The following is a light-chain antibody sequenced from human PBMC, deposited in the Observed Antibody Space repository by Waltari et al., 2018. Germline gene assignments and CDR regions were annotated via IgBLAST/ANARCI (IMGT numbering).Light chain of an antibody. J-gene: IGLJ3*02. CDR2: RNN. CDR3: AAWDDSLSGPGV. CDR1: SSNFGRDF. Sequence: QSVLTQPPSASGTPGQRFTISCSGSSSNFGRDFLYWYQTLPGTAPKLLFNRNNPGPAGVPDRCSASKSGTSASLAISGLRSEDEADYYCAAWDDSLSGPGVFGGGTKLTVL. V-gene: IGLV1-47*01.